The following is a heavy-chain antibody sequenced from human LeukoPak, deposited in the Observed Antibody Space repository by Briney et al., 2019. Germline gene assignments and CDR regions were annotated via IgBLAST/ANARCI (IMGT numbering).Heavy chain of an antibody. CDR3: AKLPSTGELLIFRGWD. V-gene: IGHV3-21*04. Sequence: GGSLRFSCAASGFTFSSYSMNWVRQAPGKGLEWVSSISSRSTYIYHADSVKGRFTISRDNAKNSLFLQMNSLRAEDTAVYYCAKLPSTGELLIFRGWDWGQGTLVTVSS. D-gene: IGHD1-26*01. CDR2: ISSRSTYI. CDR1: GFTFSSYS. J-gene: IGHJ4*02.